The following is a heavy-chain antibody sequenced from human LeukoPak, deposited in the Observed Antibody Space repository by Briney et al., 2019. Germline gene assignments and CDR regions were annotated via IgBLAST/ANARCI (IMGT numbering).Heavy chain of an antibody. V-gene: IGHV3-23*01. CDR3: AKSKEIAAAGELLDY. J-gene: IGHJ4*02. D-gene: IGHD6-13*01. CDR2: ISGSGGTT. Sequence: TGGSLRLSCAASGFTFSSYAMSWVRQAPGKGLEWVSAISGSGGTTYYADSVKGRFTISRDNSKNTLYLQMNSLRAEDTAVYYCAKSKEIAAAGELLDYWGQETLVTVSS. CDR1: GFTFSSYA.